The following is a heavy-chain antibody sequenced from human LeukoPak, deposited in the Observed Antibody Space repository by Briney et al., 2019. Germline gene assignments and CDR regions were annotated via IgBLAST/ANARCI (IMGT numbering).Heavy chain of an antibody. J-gene: IGHJ3*02. Sequence: GASLKISCKGFGYSFTSYWIGWGRQMPEKGVEWMGIISTSDSDTRYSPSFQGQVTISADKSISTAYLQWSSLKASDTAMYYCARPLGSCTGGSCSRFDAFDIWGQGTMVTVSS. D-gene: IGHD2-15*01. CDR1: GYSFTSYW. V-gene: IGHV5-51*01. CDR2: ISTSDSDT. CDR3: ARPLGSCTGGSCSRFDAFDI.